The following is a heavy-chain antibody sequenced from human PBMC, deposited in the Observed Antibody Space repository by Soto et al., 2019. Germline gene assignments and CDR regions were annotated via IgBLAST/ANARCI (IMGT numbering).Heavy chain of an antibody. J-gene: IGHJ4*02. V-gene: IGHV5-51*01. Sequence: GESLKISCKGSGYSFTSYWIFWVRQMPVKGLEFMGIIYPFYSDTRYSPSFQGHVTISSYNSISTSYLQLSSLKASDTAMYYCARHDGTGWYLSYWGQGTLVTVSS. CDR2: IYPFYSDT. D-gene: IGHD6-19*01. CDR3: ARHDGTGWYLSY. CDR1: GYSFTSYW.